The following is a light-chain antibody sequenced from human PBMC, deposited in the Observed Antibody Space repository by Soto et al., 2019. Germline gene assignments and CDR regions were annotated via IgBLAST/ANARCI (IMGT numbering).Light chain of an antibody. CDR1: RSNIGSNT. CDR2: GIN. J-gene: IGLJ3*02. CDR3: EAWDDSLSGPV. V-gene: IGLV1-44*01. Sequence: QAVVTQPPSASGTPGQRVTISCSGSRSNIGSNTVNWYQQLPGTAPKLLIYGINQRPSGVPDRFSGSKSGASASLAISGLQSEDEAAYYCEAWDDSLSGPVFGGGTQLTVL.